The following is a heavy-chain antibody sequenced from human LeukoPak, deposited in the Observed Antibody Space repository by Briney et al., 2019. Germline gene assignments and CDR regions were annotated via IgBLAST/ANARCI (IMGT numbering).Heavy chain of an antibody. J-gene: IGHJ4*02. Sequence: GGSLRLSCAAPGFAFSSYGMHWVRQAPGKGLEWVAVIWYDGSNKYYADSVKGRFTISRDNSKNTLYLQMNSLRAEDTAVYYCARDGEYSSSSDYFDYWGQGTLVTVSS. V-gene: IGHV3-33*01. CDR2: IWYDGSNK. D-gene: IGHD6-6*01. CDR1: GFAFSSYG. CDR3: ARDGEYSSSSDYFDY.